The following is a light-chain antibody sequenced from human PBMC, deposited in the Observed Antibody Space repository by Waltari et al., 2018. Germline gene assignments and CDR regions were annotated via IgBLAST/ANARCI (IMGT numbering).Light chain of an antibody. CDR1: QSISAW. J-gene: IGKJ3*01. Sequence: DIQMTQSPSTLSASVGDRVTITCRASQSISAWLAWYQLRPGKAPKLLISDASILERGVPSRFSGSGSGTEFTLTITSLQPEDFATYFCQDLHDYPVFGPGTKVDIK. CDR3: QDLHDYPV. V-gene: IGKV1-5*01. CDR2: DAS.